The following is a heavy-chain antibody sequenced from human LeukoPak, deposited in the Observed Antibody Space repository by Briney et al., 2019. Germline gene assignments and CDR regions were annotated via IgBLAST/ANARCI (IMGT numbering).Heavy chain of an antibody. J-gene: IGHJ3*02. Sequence: ASVKVSCKASGYTFTYYDINWVRQATGQGLEWMGWMNPNSGNTGYGQKFQGGVTMTRNTSTSTAYMELSSLRSEDTAVYYCARVGSYDAFDIRGQGTMVIVSS. CDR3: ARVGSYDAFDI. V-gene: IGHV1-8*01. CDR1: GYTFTYYD. CDR2: MNPNSGNT.